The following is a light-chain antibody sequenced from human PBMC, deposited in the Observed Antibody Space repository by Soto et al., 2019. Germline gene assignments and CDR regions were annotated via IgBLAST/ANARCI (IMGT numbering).Light chain of an antibody. CDR2: SNN. Sequence: QSVLTQPPSASGTSGQRVTISCSGSSSNIGSNPVNWYQQLPGTTPKLFIYSNNQRPSGVPDRFSGSKSGTSASLAISGLQSGVEADYYCAAWDDSLDAYVFGTGTKVTVL. CDR3: AAWDDSLDAYV. J-gene: IGLJ1*01. V-gene: IGLV1-44*01. CDR1: SSNIGSNP.